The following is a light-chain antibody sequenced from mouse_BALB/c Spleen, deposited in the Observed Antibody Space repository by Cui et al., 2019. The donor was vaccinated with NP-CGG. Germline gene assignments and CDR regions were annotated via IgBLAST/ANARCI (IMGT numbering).Light chain of an antibody. Sequence: QAFVTKESAPTTSPGETGTLTCRSSTGAVTTSNYANWVQEKPDHLFTGLIGGTNNRPPGVPARFSGSLIGDKAALTITGAQTEDEAIYFCALWYSNHWVFGGGTKLTVL. J-gene: IGLJ1*01. CDR1: TGAVTTSNY. CDR2: GTN. CDR3: ALWYSNHWV. V-gene: IGLV1*01.